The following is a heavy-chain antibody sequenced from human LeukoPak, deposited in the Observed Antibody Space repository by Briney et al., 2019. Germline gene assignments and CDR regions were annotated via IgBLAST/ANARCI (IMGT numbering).Heavy chain of an antibody. CDR3: ARGLVLGY. CDR1: GGSISSSSYY. V-gene: IGHV4-39*07. J-gene: IGHJ4*02. CDR2: INHSGST. Sequence: SETLSLTCTVSGGSISSSSYYWSWIRQPPGKGLEWIGEINHSGSTNYNPSLKSRVTTSVDTSKNQFSLKLSSVTAADTAVYYCARGLVLGYWGQGTLVTVSS.